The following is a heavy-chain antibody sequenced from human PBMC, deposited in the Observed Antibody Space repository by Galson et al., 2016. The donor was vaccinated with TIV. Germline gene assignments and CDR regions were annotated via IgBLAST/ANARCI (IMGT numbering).Heavy chain of an antibody. J-gene: IGHJ5*02. CDR1: GGTFNNYA. CDR2: ILPISGST. CDR3: ARGSTGLNYRGSGWFAP. D-gene: IGHD3-10*01. V-gene: IGHV1-69*13. Sequence: SVKVSCKASGGTFNNYAINWVRQAPGQGLEWMGGILPISGSTNLAQKFQGRVTITPDEFTSTVYMELSSLRSGDTAVYFCARGSTGLNYRGSGWFAPWGQGTLVTVSS.